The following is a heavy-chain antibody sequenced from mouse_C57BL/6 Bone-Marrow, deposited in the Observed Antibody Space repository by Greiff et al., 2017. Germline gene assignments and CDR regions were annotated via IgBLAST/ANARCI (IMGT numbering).Heavy chain of an antibody. CDR2: IWSGGST. V-gene: IGHV2-2*01. Sequence: LLESGPGLVQPSQSLSITCTVSGFSLTSYGVHWVRQSPGKGLEWLGVIWSGGSTDYNAAFMSRLGIRKGNSKSKVFFKTNSMQTDDTAIYYCARGGLLQYWGQGTTLTVSS. CDR1: GFSLTSYG. CDR3: ARGGLLQY. D-gene: IGHD2-3*01. J-gene: IGHJ2*01.